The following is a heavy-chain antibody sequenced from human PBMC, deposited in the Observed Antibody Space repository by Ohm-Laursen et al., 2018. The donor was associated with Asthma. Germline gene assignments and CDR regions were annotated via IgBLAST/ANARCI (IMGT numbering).Heavy chain of an antibody. V-gene: IGHV3-30*03. CDR2: ISYDGSNK. Sequence: SLRLSCAASGFTFSSYGMHWVRQAPGKGLEWVAVISYDGSNKYYADSVKGRFTISRDNSKNTLYLQMNSLRAEDTAVYYCAGDPYGDYSLWGQGTLVTVSS. CDR3: AGDPYGDYSL. D-gene: IGHD4-17*01. CDR1: GFTFSSYG. J-gene: IGHJ4*02.